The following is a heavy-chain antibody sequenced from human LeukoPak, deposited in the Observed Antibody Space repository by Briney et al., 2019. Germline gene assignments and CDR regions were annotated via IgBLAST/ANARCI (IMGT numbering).Heavy chain of an antibody. CDR3: VRVSGGYCSTTSCYKGYFDY. D-gene: IGHD2-2*02. J-gene: IGHJ4*02. CDR2: IVSSGSYI. Sequence: GSLRLSCAASGFTFSSYSMNWVRQAPGKGLEWVSSIVSSGSYIYYADSVKGRFTISRDNAKNSLYLQMNSLRAEDTAVYYCVRVSGGYCSTTSCYKGYFDYWGQGTLVTVSS. V-gene: IGHV3-21*01. CDR1: GFTFSSYS.